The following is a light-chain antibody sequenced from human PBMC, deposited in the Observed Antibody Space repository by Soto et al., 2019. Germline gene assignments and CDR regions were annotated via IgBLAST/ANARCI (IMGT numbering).Light chain of an antibody. CDR1: RSDVGTYNY. V-gene: IGLV2-11*01. J-gene: IGLJ1*01. Sequence: QSALTQPRSVSGSPGQSVTISCTGTRSDVGTYNYVSWYQQHPGKAHKLMIYDVTKRPSGVPDRFSGSKSGNTASLTISGLQAEDEADYYCCSYAGAYTYVFGTGTKVTVL. CDR3: CSYAGAYTYV. CDR2: DVT.